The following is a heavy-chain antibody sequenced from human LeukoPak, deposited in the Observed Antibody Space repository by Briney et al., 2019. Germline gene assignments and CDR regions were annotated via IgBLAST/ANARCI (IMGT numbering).Heavy chain of an antibody. CDR2: IKQDGSEK. CDR3: ASSFSDDFWSGHF. CDR1: GITLTDW. Sequence: GGSLRLPCAAAGITLTDWMSWGRQAPGKGLEGVANIKQDGSEKYYVDSVKGRFTISRDNAKKSLYLQMNSLRAEDTAVYYCASSFSDDFWSGHFWGQGTLVTVSS. D-gene: IGHD3-3*01. J-gene: IGHJ4*02. V-gene: IGHV3-7*01.